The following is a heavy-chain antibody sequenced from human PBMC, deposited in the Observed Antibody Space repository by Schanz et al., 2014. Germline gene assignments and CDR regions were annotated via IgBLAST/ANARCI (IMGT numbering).Heavy chain of an antibody. CDR2: IYDGGST. Sequence: QVQLQESGPGLVKPSQTLSLTCTVSGGSVNSGVYYWNWIRQHPGKGLEWIGYIYDGGSTYYNPSLKSRVTISVDTSKNQFSLRLSSVTAADTAVYYCARARSWPDYWGQGTLVIVSS. D-gene: IGHD6-13*01. CDR1: GGSVNSGVYY. J-gene: IGHJ4*02. CDR3: ARARSWPDY. V-gene: IGHV4-31*03.